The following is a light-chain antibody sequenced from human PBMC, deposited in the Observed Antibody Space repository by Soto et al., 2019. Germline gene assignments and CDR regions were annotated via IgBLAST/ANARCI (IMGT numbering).Light chain of an antibody. CDR2: AAS. CDR3: QQSYRTPIT. Sequence: DIQMTQSPSSLSASVGDRVTITCLASQSISTYLNWYQQKPGKAPKVLIYAASNLQSGVPPTFSGCGSGTDFTLTISTLQPEDVATYFCQQSYRTPITFGPGTRLEIK. J-gene: IGKJ5*01. V-gene: IGKV1-39*01. CDR1: QSISTY.